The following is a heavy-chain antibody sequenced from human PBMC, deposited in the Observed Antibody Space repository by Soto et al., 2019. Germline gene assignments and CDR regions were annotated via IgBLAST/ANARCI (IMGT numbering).Heavy chain of an antibody. Sequence: GSLRLSCAASGFTFNTYAMSWVRQAPGKGLEWVSVIGGGGGSTHYADSVKGRFTISRDNSKNTLYLQMNSLRADDTAIYYCARDSITRLSYDIPGMDVWGQGTTVTVSS. CDR2: IGGGGGST. J-gene: IGHJ6*02. D-gene: IGHD3-10*01. CDR3: ARDSITRLSYDIPGMDV. V-gene: IGHV3-23*01. CDR1: GFTFNTYA.